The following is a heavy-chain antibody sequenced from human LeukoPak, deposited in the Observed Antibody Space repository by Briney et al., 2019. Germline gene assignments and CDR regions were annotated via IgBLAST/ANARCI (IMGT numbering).Heavy chain of an antibody. CDR1: GGSFSGYY. J-gene: IGHJ5*02. D-gene: IGHD6-6*01. Sequence: SETLSLTCAVYGGSFSGYYWSWIRQPPGKGLEWIGEINHSGSTNYNPSLKSRVTISVDTSKNQFSLKRSCVTAADTAVYYCARVRIGAGRPGGFDPWGQGTLVTVSS. CDR2: INHSGST. V-gene: IGHV4-34*01. CDR3: ARVRIGAGRPGGFDP.